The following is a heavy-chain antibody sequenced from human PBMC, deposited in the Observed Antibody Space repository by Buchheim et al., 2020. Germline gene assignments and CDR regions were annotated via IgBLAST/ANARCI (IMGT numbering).Heavy chain of an antibody. J-gene: IGHJ4*02. CDR1: GFTFSSSG. V-gene: IGHV3-33*01. Sequence: QVQLVESGGGVVQPGRSLRLSCAASGFTFSSSGMHWVRQAPGKGLEWVAVIWYDGSNKYYADSVKGRFTIPRDNSKNTLYLQMNSLRAEDTAVYSCARDEVRIGAGHFDYWGQGTL. D-gene: IGHD4/OR15-4a*01. CDR3: ARDEVRIGAGHFDY. CDR2: IWYDGSNK.